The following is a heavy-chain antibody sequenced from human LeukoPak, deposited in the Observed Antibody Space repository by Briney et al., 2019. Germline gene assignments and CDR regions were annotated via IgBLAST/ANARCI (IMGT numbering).Heavy chain of an antibody. CDR2: IDPDDSET. Sequence: GESLKISCKASGYSFRSFWIGWVRQMPGKGLEWMGVIDPDDSETRYSPSFQGQVTISADKSISTAYLQWSTLKASDSAMYYCTRTYCSSTSCYFVAFDIWGQGTMVTVSS. CDR3: TRTYCSSTSCYFVAFDI. J-gene: IGHJ3*02. D-gene: IGHD2-2*01. CDR1: GYSFRSFW. V-gene: IGHV5-51*01.